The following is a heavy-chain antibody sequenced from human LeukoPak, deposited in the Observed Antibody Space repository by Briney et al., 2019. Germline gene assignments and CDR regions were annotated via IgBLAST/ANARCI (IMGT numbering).Heavy chain of an antibody. J-gene: IGHJ3*02. Sequence: PSEALSLTRTHPLGSITRYYRSSIPAPPRKRRWRSWYIYYSRSTNYNPSLKSRVTISVDTSKNQFSLKLSSVTAEDTAVYYCARESLPLVGYSGSYYSSGAFDIWGQGTMVTVSS. D-gene: IGHD1-26*01. CDR2: IYYSRST. CDR1: LGSITRYY. CDR3: ARESLPLVGYSGSYYSSGAFDI. V-gene: IGHV4-59*01.